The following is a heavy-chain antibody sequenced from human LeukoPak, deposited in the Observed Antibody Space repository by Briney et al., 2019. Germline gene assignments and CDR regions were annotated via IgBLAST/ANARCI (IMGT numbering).Heavy chain of an antibody. J-gene: IGHJ4*02. V-gene: IGHV3-74*01. Sequence: GALRLSCAASGFTFSSYWMHWVRHAPGKGLVWVSRISTDGSSTSYADSVKGRFTISRDYAKYTLYLQMNSLRAEDTAVYYCARENYGGNSHFDYWGQGTLVTVSS. CDR3: ARENYGGNSHFDY. D-gene: IGHD4-23*01. CDR2: ISTDGSST. CDR1: GFTFSSYW.